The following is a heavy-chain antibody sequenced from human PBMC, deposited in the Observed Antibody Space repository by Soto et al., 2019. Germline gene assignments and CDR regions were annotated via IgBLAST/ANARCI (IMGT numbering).Heavy chain of an antibody. J-gene: IGHJ4*02. CDR3: ARGGNKLEY. CDR2: VYPGDSDR. CDR1: GYTFTSYW. D-gene: IGHD6-25*01. Sequence: PGGSLRLSCKGSGYTFTSYWIAWVRQLPGKGLEWLGSVYPGDSDRRDNPTFQGHVTMSVDKSSNTVYLQWSSLNASDTAMYYCARGGNKLEYWGQGVLVTVSS. V-gene: IGHV5-51*01.